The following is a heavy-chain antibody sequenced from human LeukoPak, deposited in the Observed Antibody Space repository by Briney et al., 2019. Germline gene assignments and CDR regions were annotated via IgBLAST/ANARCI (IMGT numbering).Heavy chain of an antibody. CDR2: ISGSGSST. V-gene: IGHV3-23*01. Sequence: GGSLRLSCAASGFAFSSYAMSWVRQTPGKGLEWVSAISGSGSSTFYADSMQGRFTISRDNSENTLYLQMNSLRAEDTAVYYCAKTSGSGNYYYYYYGLDVWGQGTTVTVSS. D-gene: IGHD3-10*01. J-gene: IGHJ6*02. CDR1: GFAFSSYA. CDR3: AKTSGSGNYYYYYYGLDV.